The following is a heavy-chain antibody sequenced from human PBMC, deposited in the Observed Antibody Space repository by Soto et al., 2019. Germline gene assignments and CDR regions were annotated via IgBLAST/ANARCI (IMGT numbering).Heavy chain of an antibody. CDR1: GFTFSSYS. Sequence: EVQLVESGGGLVQPGGSLRLSCAASGFTFSSYSMNWVRQAPGKGLEWVSYISSSSATIYYADSVKGRFTISRDNAKNSLYLQMNSPRAEDTAVYYCARESDLYNWFDPWGQGTLVTVSS. CDR2: ISSSSATI. V-gene: IGHV3-48*01. J-gene: IGHJ5*02. CDR3: ARESDLYNWFDP.